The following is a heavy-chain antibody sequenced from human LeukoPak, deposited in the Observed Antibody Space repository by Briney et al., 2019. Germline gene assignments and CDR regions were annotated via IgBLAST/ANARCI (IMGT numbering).Heavy chain of an antibody. CDR3: ARLRFDGDCYVT. V-gene: IGHV5-10-1*01. Sequence: RGESLRISCKGSGYSFTSYWISWVRQMPGKGLEWMGRIDPSDSYTNYSPSFQGHVTISADTSISTAYPQWSSLKASDTAMYYCARLRFDGDCYVTWGQGTLVTVSS. CDR2: IDPSDSYT. J-gene: IGHJ5*02. D-gene: IGHD2-21*02. CDR1: GYSFTSYW.